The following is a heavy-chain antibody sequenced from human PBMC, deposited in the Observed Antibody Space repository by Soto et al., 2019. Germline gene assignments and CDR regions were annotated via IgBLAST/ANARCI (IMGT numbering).Heavy chain of an antibody. D-gene: IGHD1-1*01. CDR1: GFSFSTYG. Sequence: EVQLLESGGGLVQPGGSLRLSCEVSGFSFSTYGVTWVRQAPGKGLEWVSGVSGGSGSTHYADSVKGRFTITGDNSKNTVYLQMNSLRVEDTAVYYCAKWNGYGDYWGQGTLVTVSS. J-gene: IGHJ4*02. V-gene: IGHV3-23*01. CDR3: AKWNGYGDY. CDR2: VSGGSGST.